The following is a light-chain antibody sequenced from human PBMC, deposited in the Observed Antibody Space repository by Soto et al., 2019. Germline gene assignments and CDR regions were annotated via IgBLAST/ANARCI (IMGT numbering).Light chain of an antibody. CDR1: NIGSKS. CDR3: QVWDSSSDHWV. Sequence: SYELTQPPSVSVAPGQTARITCGGNNIGSKSVHWYQQEPGQAPVLVVYDDNDRPSGTPERFSGSNSGNTATLTISRVEAGDEADYYCQVWDSSSDHWVFGGGTKVTVL. J-gene: IGLJ3*02. CDR2: DDN. V-gene: IGLV3-21*02.